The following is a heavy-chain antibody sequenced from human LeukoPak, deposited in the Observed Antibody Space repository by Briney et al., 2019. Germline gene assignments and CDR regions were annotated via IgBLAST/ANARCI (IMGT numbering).Heavy chain of an antibody. J-gene: IGHJ4*02. D-gene: IGHD3-16*02. CDR2: NVNP. CDR3: ARDQYDSVWGSHRPYFDY. Sequence: NVNPEYAQKFQGRVIMTTDTFTSTAYMELRSLRSDDTAVYYCARDQYDSVWGSHRPYFDYWGQGTLVAVSS. V-gene: IGHV1-18*01.